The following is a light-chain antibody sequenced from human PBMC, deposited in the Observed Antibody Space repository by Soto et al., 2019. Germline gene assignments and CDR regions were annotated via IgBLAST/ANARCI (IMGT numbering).Light chain of an antibody. J-gene: IGKJ1*01. CDR2: WAS. CDR1: QSVLYNSNHRNY. V-gene: IGKV4-1*01. Sequence: DIVMTQSPDSLAVSLGERATINCKSSQSVLYNSNHRNYLAWYQKKPGQPPKLLIYWASTRESGVPDRFSGSGSGTDFTLTISSLQAEDVAVYYCQQYYSTPRTFGQGTKVEI. CDR3: QQYYSTPRT.